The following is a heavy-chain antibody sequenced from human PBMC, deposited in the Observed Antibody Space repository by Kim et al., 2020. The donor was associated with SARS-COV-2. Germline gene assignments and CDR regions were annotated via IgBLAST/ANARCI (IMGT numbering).Heavy chain of an antibody. CDR3: AKVVAYDSRAFDP. D-gene: IGHD3-22*01. Sequence: YAESVRSRFTISRNNSKNTVYLQMKGLGAEDTAVYYGAKVVAYDSRAFDPWGQGTLVTVSS. J-gene: IGHJ5*02. V-gene: IGHV3-30*02.